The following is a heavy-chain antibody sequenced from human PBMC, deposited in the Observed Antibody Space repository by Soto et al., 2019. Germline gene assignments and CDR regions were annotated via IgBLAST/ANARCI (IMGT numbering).Heavy chain of an antibody. CDR2: ISSSSSYI. J-gene: IGHJ4*02. CDR1: GFTFSSYS. D-gene: IGHD6-19*01. CDR3: ALISSGSGWFGLDFDY. V-gene: IGHV3-21*01. Sequence: GGSLRLSCAASGFTFSSYSMNWVRQAPGKGLEWVSSISSSSSYIYYADSVKGRFTISRDNAKNSLYLQMNSLRAEDTAVYYCALISSGSGWFGLDFDYWGQGTLVTVSS.